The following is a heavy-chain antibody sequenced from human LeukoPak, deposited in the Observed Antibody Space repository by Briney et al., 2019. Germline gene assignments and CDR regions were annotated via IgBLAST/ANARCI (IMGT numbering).Heavy chain of an antibody. V-gene: IGHV3-21*01. CDR2: ISSSSSYI. J-gene: IGHJ6*02. CDR1: GFTFSSYS. D-gene: IGHD1-1*01. CDR3: ARDQRWRFYYYYGMDV. Sequence: GGSLRLSCAASGFTFSSYSMNWVRQAPGKGLEWVSSISSSSSYIYYADSVKGRFTISRDNAKNSLYLQMNSLRAEDTAVYYCARDQRWRFYYYYGMDVWGQGTTVTVSS.